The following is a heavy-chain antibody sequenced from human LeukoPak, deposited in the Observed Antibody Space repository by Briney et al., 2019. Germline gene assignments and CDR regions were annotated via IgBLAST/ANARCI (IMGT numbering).Heavy chain of an antibody. D-gene: IGHD3-10*01. V-gene: IGHV1-2*02. CDR1: GYTFTSYA. Sequence: ASVKVSCKASGYTFTSYAMNWVRQAPGQGLEWMGWINPNSGGTNYAQKFQGRVTMTRDTSISTAYMELSRLRSDDTAVYYCARVAYYGSGSYGLDPWGQGTLVTVSS. CDR3: ARVAYYGSGSYGLDP. J-gene: IGHJ5*02. CDR2: INPNSGGT.